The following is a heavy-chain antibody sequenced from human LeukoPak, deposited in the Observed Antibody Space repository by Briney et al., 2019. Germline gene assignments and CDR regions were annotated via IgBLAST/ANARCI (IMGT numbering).Heavy chain of an antibody. Sequence: PSETLSLTCTVSGGSINSYYWSWIRQPPGKGLEWIGYMYYAGNTKYNPSLKNRVTMSVDTSKNHFSLKLSAVTAADTAVYFCARNVAAGPGVAFDIWGQGTMVTVSS. D-gene: IGHD2-15*01. CDR3: ARNVAAGPGVAFDI. V-gene: IGHV4-59*08. J-gene: IGHJ3*02. CDR2: MYYAGNT. CDR1: GGSINSYY.